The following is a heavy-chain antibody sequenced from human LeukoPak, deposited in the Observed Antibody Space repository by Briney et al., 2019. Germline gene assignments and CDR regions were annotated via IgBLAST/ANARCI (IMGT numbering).Heavy chain of an antibody. CDR2: ISGSGGST. CDR1: GFTFSSYA. D-gene: IGHD6-13*01. V-gene: IGHV3-23*01. J-gene: IGHJ4*02. Sequence: GGSLRLSCAASGFTFSSYAMSWVRQAPGQGLEWVSAISGSGGSTYYADSVKGRFTISRGNSKNTLYLQMNSLRAEDTAVYYCAKYKQQLVRMNYFDYWGQGTLVTVSS. CDR3: AKYKQQLVRMNYFDY.